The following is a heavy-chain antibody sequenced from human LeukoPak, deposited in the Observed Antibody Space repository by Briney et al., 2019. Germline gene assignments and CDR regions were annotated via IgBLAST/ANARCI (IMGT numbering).Heavy chain of an antibody. V-gene: IGHV1-2*02. CDR2: INPNSGGT. CDR3: ARARRGYSGYDRLDY. D-gene: IGHD5-12*01. Sequence: ASVKVSCKASGHTFTGYYMHWVRQAPGQGLEWMGWINPNSGGTNYAQKFQGRVTMTRDTSISTAYTELSRLRSDDTAVYYCARARRGYSGYDRLDYWGQGTLVTVSS. CDR1: GHTFTGYY. J-gene: IGHJ4*02.